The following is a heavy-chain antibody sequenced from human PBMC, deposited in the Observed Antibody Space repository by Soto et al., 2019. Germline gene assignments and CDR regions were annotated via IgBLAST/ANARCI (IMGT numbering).Heavy chain of an antibody. Sequence: AEPLTRNSAAGAGSFMGYYWSWIRQPPGKGLEWIGEINHSGSTNYNPSLKSRVTISVDTSKNQFSLKLSSVTAADTAVYYCARGEYVSYDFWSGYSQLSFYYFDDWREGP. D-gene: IGHD3-3*01. V-gene: IGHV4-34*01. CDR3: ARGEYVSYDFWSGYSQLSFYYFDD. CDR1: AGSFMGYY. CDR2: INHSGST. J-gene: IGHJ4*03.